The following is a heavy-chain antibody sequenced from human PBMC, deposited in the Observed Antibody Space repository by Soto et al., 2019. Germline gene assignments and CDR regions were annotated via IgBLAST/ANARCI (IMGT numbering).Heavy chain of an antibody. CDR2: IYSGGST. J-gene: IGHJ6*03. D-gene: IGHD3-3*01. V-gene: IGHV3-66*01. CDR1: GFTVSSNY. CDR3: ARVTTIFGVAGYYMDV. Sequence: GESLKISCAASGFTVSSNYMSWVRQAPGKGLEWVSVIYSGGSTYYADSVKGRFTISRDNSKNTLYLQMNSLRAEDTAVYYCARVTTIFGVAGYYMDVWGKGTTVTVSS.